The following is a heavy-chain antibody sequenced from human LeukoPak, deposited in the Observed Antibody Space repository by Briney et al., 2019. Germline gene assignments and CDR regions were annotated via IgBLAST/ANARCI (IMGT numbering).Heavy chain of an antibody. CDR1: GGSISSYY. V-gene: IGHV4-59*12. CDR3: ARDLCSGGSCYSGAPSAFDI. D-gene: IGHD2-15*01. J-gene: IGHJ3*02. CDR2: IYYSGST. Sequence: SETLSLTCTVSGGSISSYYWSWIRQPPGKGLEWIGYIYYSGSTNYNPSLKSRVTISVDTSKNQFSLKLSSVTAADTAVYYCARDLCSGGSCYSGAPSAFDIWGQGTMVTVSS.